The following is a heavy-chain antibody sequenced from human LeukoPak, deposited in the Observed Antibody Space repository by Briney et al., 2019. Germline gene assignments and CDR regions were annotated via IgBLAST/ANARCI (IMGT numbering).Heavy chain of an antibody. CDR1: GGSISSHY. CDR2: IYYSGST. D-gene: IGHD3-22*01. V-gene: IGHV4-59*11. Sequence: SETLSLTCTVSGGSISSHYWSWIWQPPGKGLEWIGYIYYSGSTNYNPSLKSRVTISVDTSKNQFSLKLSSVTAADTAVYYCASYIWPRGSGYAPDAFDIWGQGTMVTVSS. J-gene: IGHJ3*02. CDR3: ASYIWPRGSGYAPDAFDI.